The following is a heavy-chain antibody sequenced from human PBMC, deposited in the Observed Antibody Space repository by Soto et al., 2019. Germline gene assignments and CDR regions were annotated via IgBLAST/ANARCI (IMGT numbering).Heavy chain of an antibody. D-gene: IGHD1-20*01. CDR2: IIPIFGTA. J-gene: IGHJ6*02. Sequence: SVEVSCKASGGTFSSYAISWVRQAPGQGLEWMGGIIPIFGTANYAQKFQGRVTITADESTSTAYMELSSLRSEDTAVYYCARGRGNWNNDYYGMDVWGQGTTVTVSS. CDR1: GGTFSSYA. V-gene: IGHV1-69*13. CDR3: ARGRGNWNNDYYGMDV.